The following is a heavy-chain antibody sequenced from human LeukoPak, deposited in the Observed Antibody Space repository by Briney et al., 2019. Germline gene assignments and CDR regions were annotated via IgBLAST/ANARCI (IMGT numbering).Heavy chain of an antibody. Sequence: HAGVSLRLSCAASGFTFSRYWMSWVRQAPGKGLEWVANIKQDGSEKYYVDSVKGRFTISRDNAKNSLYLQMNSLRAEDTAVYYCARDDILTGYYVDYWGQGTLVTVSS. V-gene: IGHV3-7*01. CDR3: ARDDILTGYYVDY. D-gene: IGHD3-9*01. CDR1: GFTFSRYW. CDR2: IKQDGSEK. J-gene: IGHJ4*02.